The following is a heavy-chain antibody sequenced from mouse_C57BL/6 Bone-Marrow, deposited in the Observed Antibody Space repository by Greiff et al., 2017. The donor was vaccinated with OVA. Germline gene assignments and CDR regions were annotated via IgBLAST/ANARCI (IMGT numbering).Heavy chain of an antibody. CDR3: ARDDSRGFAY. V-gene: IGHV5-4*01. CDR1: GFTFSSYA. CDR2: ISDGGSYT. J-gene: IGHJ3*01. Sequence: EVQGVESGGGLVKPGGSLKLSCAASGFTFSSYAMSWVRQTPEKRLEWVATISDGGSYTYYPDNVKGRFTISRDNAKNNLYLQMSHLKSEDTAMYYCARDDSRGFAYWGQGTLVTVSA. D-gene: IGHD2-13*01.